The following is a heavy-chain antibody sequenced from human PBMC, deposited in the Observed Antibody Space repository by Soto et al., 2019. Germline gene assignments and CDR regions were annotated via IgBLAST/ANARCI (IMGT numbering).Heavy chain of an antibody. Sequence: VQLVESGGGPVKPGGSLRLSCAASGFAFNTYSMNWVRQAPGKGLEWVAFITRSSSYIYYADSVRGRFTLSRDNAKNSLYLQMNCLRAEDTAIYYCARDDGWLLLASWGQGTVVTVSS. J-gene: IGHJ4*02. CDR1: GFAFNTYS. CDR2: ITRSSSYI. CDR3: ARDDGWLLLAS. V-gene: IGHV3-21*06. D-gene: IGHD2-15*01.